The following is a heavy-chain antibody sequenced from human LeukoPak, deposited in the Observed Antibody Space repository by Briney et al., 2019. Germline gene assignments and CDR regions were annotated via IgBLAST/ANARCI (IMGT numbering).Heavy chain of an antibody. CDR1: GFTLGNYA. CDR2: ISTDGTT. J-gene: IGHJ6*03. CDR3: AKLGHGGYYSYMHV. D-gene: IGHD3-16*01. V-gene: IGHV3-23*01. Sequence: GGSLRLSCAVSGFTLGNYAMTWVRQAPGKGLESVSSISTDGTTYYAHSVKGRFTLSRDNSKNTLHLQMRSLRAEDTAVYYCAKLGHGGYYSYMHVWGKGTTVTVSS.